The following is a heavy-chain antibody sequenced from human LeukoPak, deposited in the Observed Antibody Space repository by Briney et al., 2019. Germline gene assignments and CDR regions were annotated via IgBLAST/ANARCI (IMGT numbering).Heavy chain of an antibody. CDR1: RYSFTNND. V-gene: IGHV1-18*01. D-gene: IGHD3-10*01. CDR3: ARDPLRFGELLGYFDY. CDR2: INPNTGGT. J-gene: IGHJ4*02. Sequence: ASVKVSCKASRYSFTNNDINWVRQAPGQGLEWMGWINPNTGGTNSAQKFQGRVTMTTDTSTSTAYMELRSLRSDDTAVYYCARDPLRFGELLGYFDYWGQGTLATVSS.